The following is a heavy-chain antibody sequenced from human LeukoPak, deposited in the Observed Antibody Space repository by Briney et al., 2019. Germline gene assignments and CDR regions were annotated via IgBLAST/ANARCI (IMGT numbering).Heavy chain of an antibody. V-gene: IGHV3-30-3*01. CDR2: ISYDGSNK. Sequence: GSSLRLSCAASGFTFSSYAMHWVRQAPGKGLEWVAVISYDGSNKYYADSVKGRFTISRDNSKNTLYLQMNSLRAEDTAVYYCGRRFDYWGQGTLVTVSS. J-gene: IGHJ4*02. CDR3: GRRFDY. CDR1: GFTFSSYA.